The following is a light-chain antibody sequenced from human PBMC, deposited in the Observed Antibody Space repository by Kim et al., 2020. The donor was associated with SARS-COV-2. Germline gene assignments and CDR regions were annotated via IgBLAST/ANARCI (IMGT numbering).Light chain of an antibody. V-gene: IGLV2-14*04. Sequence: GQSITITCTGTSGDVGGYNSVSWYQQHPGKAPKLMIYDVSKRPSGVSNRFSGSKSGNTASLTISGLQAEDEADYYCSSYTSSSTLVFGGGTQLTVL. CDR2: DVS. CDR1: SGDVGGYNS. CDR3: SSYTSSSTLV. J-gene: IGLJ3*02.